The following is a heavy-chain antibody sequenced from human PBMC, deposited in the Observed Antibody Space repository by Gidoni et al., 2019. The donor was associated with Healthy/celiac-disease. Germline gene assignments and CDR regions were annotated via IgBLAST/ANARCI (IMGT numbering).Heavy chain of an antibody. CDR2: IYPGDSDT. Sequence: EVQLVQSGAEVKKPGEYRKISCKGSGYSVTSYWIGWVRKMPGNGLEWMGVIYPGDSDTRYSPSFQGQVPISADKSISTAYLQWSSLKASDTAMYYCARLQGVAAAGYYFDYWGQGTLVTVSS. J-gene: IGHJ4*02. D-gene: IGHD6-13*01. V-gene: IGHV5-51*01. CDR3: ARLQGVAAAGYYFDY. CDR1: GYSVTSYW.